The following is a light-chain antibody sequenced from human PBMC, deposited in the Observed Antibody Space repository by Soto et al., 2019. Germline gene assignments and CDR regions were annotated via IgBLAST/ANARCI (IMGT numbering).Light chain of an antibody. Sequence: QSALTQPASVYGSPGQSITISCTGTSSDVGSYNLVSWYQQHPGKAPKLMIYEVSKRPSGVSNRFSGSKSGNTASLTISGLQAEDEADYYCCSYAASSTLVEFGGGTKLTVL. V-gene: IGLV2-23*02. CDR2: EVS. CDR3: CSYAASSTLVE. J-gene: IGLJ2*01. CDR1: SSDVGSYNL.